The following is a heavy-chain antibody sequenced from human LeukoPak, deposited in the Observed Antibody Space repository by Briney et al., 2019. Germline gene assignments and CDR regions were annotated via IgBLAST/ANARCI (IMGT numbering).Heavy chain of an antibody. CDR3: AREISSSIFY. D-gene: IGHD6-6*01. CDR1: GYTFTGYY. J-gene: IGHJ4*02. V-gene: IGHV1-2*02. CDR2: INPSSGVT. Sequence: GASVKVSCKASGYTFTGYYMHWVRQAPGQGLEWVGWINPSSGVTNYAQKFQGRVTMTRDTSITTAYMELSRLTFDDTAVYYCAREISSSIFYWGQGTLVTVPS.